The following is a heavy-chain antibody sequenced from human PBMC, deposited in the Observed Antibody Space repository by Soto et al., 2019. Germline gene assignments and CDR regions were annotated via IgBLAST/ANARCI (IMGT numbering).Heavy chain of an antibody. CDR1: GYTFTSYG. V-gene: IGHV1-18*01. Sequence: QVQLVQSGSEVKKPGASVKVSCKASGYTFTSYGISWVRQAPGQGLEWMGWISAYNGNTNYAQKLQGRVTMTTDTSTSTAYMELRSLGSDDTAVYYCARVPPWDSSSWNWFYPWGQGTLVTVSS. CDR2: ISAYNGNT. CDR3: ARVPPWDSSSWNWFYP. J-gene: IGHJ5*02. D-gene: IGHD6-13*01.